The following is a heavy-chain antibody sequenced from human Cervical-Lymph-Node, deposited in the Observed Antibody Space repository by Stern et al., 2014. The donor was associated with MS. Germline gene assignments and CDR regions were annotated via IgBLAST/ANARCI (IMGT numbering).Heavy chain of an antibody. J-gene: IGHJ4*02. V-gene: IGHV3-53*01. CDR1: GFTVSRDY. CDR3: ARDTSSPERSDW. D-gene: IGHD1-1*01. CDR2: ITNVGST. Sequence: EVQLVESGGGVIQPGGSLRLSCTASGFTVSRDYMTWVRQAPGQGLEWVSLITNVGSTFYTDSVKRRFTISRDDSKNTVYLHMTSLRAEDAAMYYCARDTSSPERSDWWGQGTLVTVSS.